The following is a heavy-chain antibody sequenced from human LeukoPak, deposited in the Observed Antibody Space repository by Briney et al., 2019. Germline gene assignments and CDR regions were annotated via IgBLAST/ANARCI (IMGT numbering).Heavy chain of an antibody. Sequence: GGSLSLSCAASGFTFSSYSMKWVRQAPGKGLEWVSSISSSSSYIYYADSVKGRFTISSDNAKNSLYLQMNSLRAEDTSVYYCARDRSAARTPDDAFDIWGQGTMVTVSS. D-gene: IGHD6-6*01. CDR1: GFTFSSYS. V-gene: IGHV3-21*01. CDR2: ISSSSSYI. J-gene: IGHJ3*02. CDR3: ARDRSAARTPDDAFDI.